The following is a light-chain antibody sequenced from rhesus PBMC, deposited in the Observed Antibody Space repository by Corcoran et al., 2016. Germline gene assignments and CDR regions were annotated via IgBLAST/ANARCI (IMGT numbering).Light chain of an antibody. Sequence: DIQMTQSPSSLSASVGDTVTITCRASQSFSSSLAWYQQKPGKAPKLLIYSAYSLHSGVPSRVSGSKAGTDFTLTISSLQPEDIASYYCQQYYSDPPTFGGGTKVELK. V-gene: IGKV1-46*01. J-gene: IGKJ4*01. CDR1: QSFSSS. CDR3: QQYYSDPPT. CDR2: SAY.